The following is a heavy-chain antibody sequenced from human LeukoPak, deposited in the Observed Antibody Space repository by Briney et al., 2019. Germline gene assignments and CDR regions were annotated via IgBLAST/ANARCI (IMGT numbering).Heavy chain of an antibody. CDR2: IFYTGNT. J-gene: IGHJ4*02. CDR3: ATGRYYDNVWGSYRPSFDF. CDR1: GGSMSSYY. V-gene: IGHV4-59*08. Sequence: SETLSLTCTVSGGSMSSYYWSWIRQPPGKGLEWIGYIFYTGNTNYNPSLKSRVTLSVDTSKNQFSLKLGSVTAADTAVYYCATGRYYDNVWGSYRPSFDFWGQGTLATVSS. D-gene: IGHD3-16*02.